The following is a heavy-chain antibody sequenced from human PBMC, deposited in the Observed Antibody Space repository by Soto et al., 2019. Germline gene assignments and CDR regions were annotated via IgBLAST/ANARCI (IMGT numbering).Heavy chain of an antibody. D-gene: IGHD4-4*01. CDR1: GFTFSSYG. Sequence: GGSLRLSCAASGFTFSSYGMHWVRQAPGKGLEWVAVISYDGSNKYYADSVKGRFTISRDNSKNTLYLQMNSLRAEDTAVYYCAKDNHYSNYGLYYYYYMDVWGKGTTVTVPS. V-gene: IGHV3-30*18. CDR3: AKDNHYSNYGLYYYYYMDV. CDR2: ISYDGSNK. J-gene: IGHJ6*03.